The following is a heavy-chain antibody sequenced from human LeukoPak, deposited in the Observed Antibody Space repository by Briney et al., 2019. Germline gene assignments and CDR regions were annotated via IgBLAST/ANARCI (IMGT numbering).Heavy chain of an antibody. CDR1: GFTFSSLW. Sequence: PGGSLRLSCAVSGFTFSSLWLSWVRQAPGKGLEWVSVISGSGGRTYYADSVEGRFTISRDNSKNTLYVQMNSLRAEDTAVYYCAKDLLAATIDYYFDYWGQGTLVTVSS. V-gene: IGHV3-23*01. D-gene: IGHD5-12*01. CDR2: ISGSGGRT. CDR3: AKDLLAATIDYYFDY. J-gene: IGHJ4*02.